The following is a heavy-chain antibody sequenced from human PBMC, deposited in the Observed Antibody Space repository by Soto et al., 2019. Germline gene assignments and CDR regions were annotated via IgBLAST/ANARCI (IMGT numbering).Heavy chain of an antibody. V-gene: IGHV4-31*03. J-gene: IGHJ5*02. CDR3: ARVFSDTSSYFDP. CDR2: IYYSGST. Sequence: SETLSLTCTVSGGSISSGGYYWRWIRQHPGKGLEWIGYIYYSGSTYYNPSLKSRVTISVDTSKNQFSLKLSSVTAADTAVYYCARVFSDTSSYFDPWGQETLLTVSS. CDR1: GGSISSGGYY. D-gene: IGHD6-13*01.